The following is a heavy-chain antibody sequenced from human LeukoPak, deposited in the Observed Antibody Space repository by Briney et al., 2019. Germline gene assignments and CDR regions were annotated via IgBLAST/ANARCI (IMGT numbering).Heavy chain of an antibody. J-gene: IGHJ5*02. CDR2: ISGSGGST. CDR1: GFTFSSYA. CDR3: AKAVIAVTGTNWFDP. Sequence: PGGSLRLSCAASGFTFSSYAMSWVRQAPGKGLEWVSSISGSGGSTDYADSVKGRFTISRDNSKNTLYLQMNSLRAEDTAVYYCAKAVIAVTGTNWFDPWGQGTLVTVSS. D-gene: IGHD6-13*01. V-gene: IGHV3-23*01.